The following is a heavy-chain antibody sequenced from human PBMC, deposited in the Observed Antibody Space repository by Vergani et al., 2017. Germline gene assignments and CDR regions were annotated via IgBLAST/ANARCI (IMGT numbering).Heavy chain of an antibody. CDR2: INEHGSEQ. J-gene: IGHJ5*02. Sequence: EMDLVESGGGLVEPGGSLRLSCVVSEINSSYYWMTWIRQAPGKGLEWVAHINEHGSEQFYEDSVKGRFTISRDTSKNTLHLQINNLRVEDTAVYYCARGNYYGSGTYVDPWGQGTLVTVSS. D-gene: IGHD3-10*01. CDR1: EINSSYYW. CDR3: ARGNYYGSGTYVDP. V-gene: IGHV3-7*01.